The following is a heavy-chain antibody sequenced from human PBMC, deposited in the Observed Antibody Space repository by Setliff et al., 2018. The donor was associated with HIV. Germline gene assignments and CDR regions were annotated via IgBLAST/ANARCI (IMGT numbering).Heavy chain of an antibody. D-gene: IGHD2-2*01. Sequence: GGSLRLSCAASGFSINNKYMGWVRQAPGKGLEWVSIIYSDDYTYYADSFKGRFAMSRDSSKNILSLQMTNLRAEDTAVYFCARRAYCSSTTCFDFWGQGTLVTVSS. CDR1: GFSINNKY. J-gene: IGHJ4*02. CDR2: IYSDDYT. V-gene: IGHV3-66*04. CDR3: ARRAYCSSTTCFDF.